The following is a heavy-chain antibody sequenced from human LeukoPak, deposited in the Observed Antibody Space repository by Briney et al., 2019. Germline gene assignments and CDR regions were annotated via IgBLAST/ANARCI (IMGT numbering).Heavy chain of an antibody. CDR1: GGSISSGGYY. J-gene: IGHJ4*02. V-gene: IGHV4-30-2*05. D-gene: IGHD3-10*01. CDR2: IYHSGST. Sequence: SQTLSLTCTVSGGSISSGGYYWSWIRQPPGKGLEWIGYIYHSGSTYYNPSLKSRVTISVDTSKNQFSLKLSSVTAADTAVYYCARDYYGSGDFDYWGQGTLVTVSS. CDR3: ARDYYGSGDFDY.